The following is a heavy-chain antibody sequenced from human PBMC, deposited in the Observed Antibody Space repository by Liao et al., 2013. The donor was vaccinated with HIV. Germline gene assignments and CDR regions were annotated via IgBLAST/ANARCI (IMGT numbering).Heavy chain of an antibody. CDR3: ARGRGTSAFDV. D-gene: IGHD1-1*01. J-gene: IGHJ4*02. V-gene: IGHV4-34*01. Sequence: QVQLQQWGAGMLKPSETLSLTCAVYGGSFSDYYWSWIRQSPGKGLEWIGEIDHSGSSNYNPSLKSRVTISVDTSKKQFSLRLSSVTAADTAVYYCARGRGTSAFDVWGQGTLVTVSS. CDR1: GGSFSDYY. CDR2: IDHSGSS.